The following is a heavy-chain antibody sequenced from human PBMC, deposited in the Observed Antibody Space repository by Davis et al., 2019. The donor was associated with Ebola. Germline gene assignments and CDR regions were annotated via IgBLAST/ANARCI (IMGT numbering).Heavy chain of an antibody. CDR1: GYTFTSYG. D-gene: IGHD4-17*01. CDR3: ARDGAYGVVYFDY. J-gene: IGHJ4*02. Sequence: AASVKVSCKASGYTFTSYGISWVRQAPGQGLEWMGWISAYNGNTNYAQKLQGRVTMTRDTSISTAYMELSRLRSDDTAVYYCARDGAYGVVYFDYWGQGTLVTVFS. CDR2: ISAYNGNT. V-gene: IGHV1-18*04.